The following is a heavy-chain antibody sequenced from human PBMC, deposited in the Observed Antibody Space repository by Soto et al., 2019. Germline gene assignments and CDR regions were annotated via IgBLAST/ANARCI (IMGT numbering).Heavy chain of an antibody. D-gene: IGHD1-26*01. CDR1: GGSITGYC. J-gene: IGHJ5*01. V-gene: IGHV4-4*08. Sequence: SWTLSLTCSVSGGSITGYCWNWVRLLPERGLAWIGYLCSTGQNGYNPSLNSRGTISLDTSKTQFSLNLRSVTATDTATYFCAKWTTTWHPVEAWGHGSPVNVSS. CDR2: LCSTGQN. CDR3: AKWTTTWHPVEA.